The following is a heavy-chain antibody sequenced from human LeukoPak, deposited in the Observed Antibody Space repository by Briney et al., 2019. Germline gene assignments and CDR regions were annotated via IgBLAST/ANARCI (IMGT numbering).Heavy chain of an antibody. V-gene: IGHV4-59*01. D-gene: IGHD5-18*01. CDR3: ARGQYNYGLYAFDA. CDR1: GGPISGFY. J-gene: IGHJ3*01. Sequence: SETLSLTCSVSGGPISGFYWSWIRQPPGKGLEWIGYIFNSGSTTYNTSLKSRLTTSIDMSKNQLSLKLTSVTAADTALYYCARGQYNYGLYAFDAWGQGRVVTVSS. CDR2: IFNSGST.